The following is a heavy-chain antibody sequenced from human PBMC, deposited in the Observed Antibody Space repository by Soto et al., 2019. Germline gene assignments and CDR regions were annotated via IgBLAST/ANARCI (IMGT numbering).Heavy chain of an antibody. Sequence: ASVKVSCKASGYTFTSYYMHWVRQAPGQGLEWMGIINPSGGSTSYAQKFQGRVTMTRDTSTSTVYMELSSLRSEDTAVYYCARMGVPGYNWNRRFNWFDPWGQGTLVTVSS. CDR2: INPSGGST. CDR3: ARMGVPGYNWNRRFNWFDP. J-gene: IGHJ5*02. V-gene: IGHV1-46*03. CDR1: GYTFTSYY. D-gene: IGHD1-20*01.